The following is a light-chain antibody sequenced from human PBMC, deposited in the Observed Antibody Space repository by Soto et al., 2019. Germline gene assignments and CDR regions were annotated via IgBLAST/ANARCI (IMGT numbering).Light chain of an antibody. V-gene: IGKV3-15*01. CDR3: QQYNNWPT. Sequence: EIVMTQSPATLSVSPGERATLSCRASQSVRNNLAWYQQKPGQAPRLLIYGASTRATGIPARFSGSGFGTDFTLTIASLEPEDFAVYYCQQYNNWPTFGGGTKGDIK. CDR2: GAS. CDR1: QSVRNN. J-gene: IGKJ4*01.